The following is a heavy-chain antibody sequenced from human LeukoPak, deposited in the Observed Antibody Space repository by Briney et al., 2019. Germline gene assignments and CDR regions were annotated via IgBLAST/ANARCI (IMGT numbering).Heavy chain of an antibody. D-gene: IGHD2-15*01. Sequence: SGGCLRLSWAASGFTVSNHYMDWVRQAAGKGMEWVGRTRNKANSYTTEYAASVKGRFTISRYDSKTSLYLQMNSLKTEDTAVYYCARGCSGGSCYSDYYYGMDVWGQGTTVTVSS. CDR1: GFTVSNHY. CDR2: TRNKANSYTT. J-gene: IGHJ6*02. CDR3: ARGCSGGSCYSDYYYGMDV. V-gene: IGHV3-72*01.